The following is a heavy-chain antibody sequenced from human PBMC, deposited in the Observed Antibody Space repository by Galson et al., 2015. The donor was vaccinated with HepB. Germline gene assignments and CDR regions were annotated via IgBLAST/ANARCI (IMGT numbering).Heavy chain of an antibody. Sequence: LRLSCAASGFTFSSYAMHWVRQAPGKGLEWVALISYDGTYKYYADSVKGRFTISRDNSRNTLYLQMNSMRVEDTAVFYCARVRSSPCYYYGLDVWGQGTTVTVSS. J-gene: IGHJ6*02. CDR2: ISYDGTYK. CDR1: GFTFSSYA. V-gene: IGHV3-30*04. D-gene: IGHD6-19*01. CDR3: ARVRSSPCYYYGLDV.